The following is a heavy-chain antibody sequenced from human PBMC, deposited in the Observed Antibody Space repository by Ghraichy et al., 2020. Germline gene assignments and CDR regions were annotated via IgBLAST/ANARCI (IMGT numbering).Heavy chain of an antibody. V-gene: IGHV3-23*01. CDR2: IHNCGGYAT. Sequence: GGSLRLSCAASGFIFSNYAMTWVRQAPGKGLEWVSTIHNCGGYATVYAVSVKGRFTISRDDYQNTLYLQMNSLRDEDRAVYYCAKHQGAYEVNWHFDSWGQGTLVTVYS. D-gene: IGHD1-1*01. CDR3: AKHQGAYEVNWHFDS. J-gene: IGHJ4*02. CDR1: GFIFSNYA.